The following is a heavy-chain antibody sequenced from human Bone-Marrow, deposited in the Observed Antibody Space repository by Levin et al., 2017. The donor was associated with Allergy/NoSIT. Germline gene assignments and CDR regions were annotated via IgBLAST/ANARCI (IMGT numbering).Heavy chain of an antibody. CDR1: GFTFSSYS. CDR2: ISSSSSYI. D-gene: IGHD3-3*01. CDR3: ARGRILECRATAGFDY. Sequence: GGSLRLSCAASGFTFSSYSMNWVRQAPGKGLEWVSSISSSSSYIYYADSVKGRFTISRDNAKNSLYLQMNSLRAEDTAVYYCARGRILECRATAGFDYWGQGTLVTVSS. V-gene: IGHV3-21*01. J-gene: IGHJ4*02.